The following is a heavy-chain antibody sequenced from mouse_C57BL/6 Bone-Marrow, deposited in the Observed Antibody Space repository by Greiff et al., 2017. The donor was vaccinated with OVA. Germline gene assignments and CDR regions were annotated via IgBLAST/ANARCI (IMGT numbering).Heavy chain of an antibody. J-gene: IGHJ1*03. D-gene: IGHD1-1*01. Sequence: VQLQQSGAELVRPGASVKLSCTASGFNIKDDYMHWVKQRPEQGLEWIGWIDPENGDTESDSKFQGKATITAETSSNTAYLQLSSLTSEDTAVYYCTTVFITTVSDVWGTGTTVTVSS. V-gene: IGHV14-4*01. CDR2: IDPENGDT. CDR3: TTVFITTVSDV. CDR1: GFNIKDDY.